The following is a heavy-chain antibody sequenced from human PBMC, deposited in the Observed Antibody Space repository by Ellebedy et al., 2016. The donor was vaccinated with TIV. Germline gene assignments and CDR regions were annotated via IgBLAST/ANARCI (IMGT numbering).Heavy chain of an antibody. Sequence: SETLSLTXTVSGASISSGDYYWSWIRQHPGKGLEWIGYIYYSGSTYYNPSLKSRVTISVDTSKNQFSLKLSSVTAADTAVYYCARWPLSPSNYYYYGMDVWGQGTTVTVSS. CDR1: GASISSGDYY. CDR2: IYYSGST. V-gene: IGHV4-31*03. D-gene: IGHD5-12*01. J-gene: IGHJ6*02. CDR3: ARWPLSPSNYYYYGMDV.